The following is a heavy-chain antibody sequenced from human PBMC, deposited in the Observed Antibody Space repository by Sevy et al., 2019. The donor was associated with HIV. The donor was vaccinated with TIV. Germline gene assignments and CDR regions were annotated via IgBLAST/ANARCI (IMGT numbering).Heavy chain of an antibody. D-gene: IGHD3-3*01. Sequence: GGYLRLSCAASGFTFSSYGMHWVRQAPGKGLEWVAFIRYDGSNKYYADSVKGRFTISRDNSKNTLYLQRNSLRGEDTAVYYWAKDWHRAIFGLVIGRGWAFDIWGQGTMVTVSS. CDR2: IRYDGSNK. CDR1: GFTFSSYG. J-gene: IGHJ3*02. CDR3: AKDWHRAIFGLVIGRGWAFDI. V-gene: IGHV3-30*02.